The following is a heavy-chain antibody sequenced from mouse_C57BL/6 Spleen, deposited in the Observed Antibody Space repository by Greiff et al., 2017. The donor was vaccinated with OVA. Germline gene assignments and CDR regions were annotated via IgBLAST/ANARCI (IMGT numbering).Heavy chain of an antibody. V-gene: IGHV1-54*01. D-gene: IGHD2-14*01. CDR3: ARAGDRGFAY. CDR1: GYAFTNYL. Sequence: QVQLQQSGAELVRPGTSVKVSCKASGYAFTNYLIEWVKQRPGQGLEWIGVINPGSGGTNYNEKFKGKATLTADKSSSTAYMQLSSLTSEDSAVYFWARAGDRGFAYWGQGTLVTVSA. J-gene: IGHJ3*01. CDR2: INPGSGGT.